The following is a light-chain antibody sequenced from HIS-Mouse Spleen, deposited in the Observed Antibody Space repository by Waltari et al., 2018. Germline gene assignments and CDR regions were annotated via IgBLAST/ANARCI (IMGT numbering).Light chain of an antibody. CDR1: RSDVGGYNY. V-gene: IGLV2-11*01. CDR2: EVS. J-gene: IGLJ1*01. Sequence: QSALTQPRSVSGSPGQSVTISCTGTRSDVGGYNYVPWYQQPPGKAPKLMIYEVSKRPSGVPDRFSGSKSGNTASLTISGLQAEDEADYYCCSYAGSYTGVFGTGTKVTVL. CDR3: CSYAGSYTGV.